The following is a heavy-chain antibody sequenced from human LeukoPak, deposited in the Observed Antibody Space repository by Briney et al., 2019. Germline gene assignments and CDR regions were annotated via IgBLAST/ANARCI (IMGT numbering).Heavy chain of an antibody. CDR3: ARGFRYAKYYDILTGPI. CDR2: IYYSGST. Sequence: PPETLSLTCTVSGGSISSYYWSWIRQPPGKGLEWIGYIYYSGSTNYNPSLKSRVTISVDTSKNQFSLKLSSVTAADTAVYYCARGFRYAKYYDILTGPIWGQGTMVTVSS. CDR1: GGSISSYY. J-gene: IGHJ3*02. V-gene: IGHV4-59*01. D-gene: IGHD3-9*01.